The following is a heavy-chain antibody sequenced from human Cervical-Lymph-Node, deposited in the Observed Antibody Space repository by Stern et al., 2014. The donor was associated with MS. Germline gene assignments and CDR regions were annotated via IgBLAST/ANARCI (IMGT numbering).Heavy chain of an antibody. D-gene: IGHD6-19*01. CDR2: IWYDGGYK. Sequence: QVQLMQSGGGVVQPGRSLRLSCAASGFTFNTYVMHWVRQAPGKGLEWVTVIWYDGGYKFYADSVQGRFTVSRDNSKNTLYLQMNSLRAEDTAVYYCATGRVNSGWYRGYFDSWGQGTLVTVSS. CDR1: GFTFNTYV. J-gene: IGHJ4*02. CDR3: ATGRVNSGWYRGYFDS. V-gene: IGHV3-33*01.